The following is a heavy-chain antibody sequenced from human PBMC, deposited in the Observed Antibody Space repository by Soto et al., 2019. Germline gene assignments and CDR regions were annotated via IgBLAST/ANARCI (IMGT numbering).Heavy chain of an antibody. V-gene: IGHV3-30*18. CDR2: ISSDGSNQ. Sequence: QVQLVESGGGVVQPGRSLRLSCAASGFNFSSYGIHWVRQAPGKGLEWVAVISSDGSNQYYAGSVKGRFSISRDNFKNTVYLQMNSLRTEDTAVYYCAKEGQLERRHFYSYYYGMHVWGQGTTVTVS. J-gene: IGHJ6*02. D-gene: IGHD1-1*01. CDR1: GFNFSSYG. CDR3: AKEGQLERRHFYSYYYGMHV.